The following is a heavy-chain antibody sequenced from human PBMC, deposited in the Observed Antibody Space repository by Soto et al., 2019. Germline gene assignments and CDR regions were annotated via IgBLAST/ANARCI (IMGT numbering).Heavy chain of an antibody. J-gene: IGHJ6*02. D-gene: IGHD4-4*01. V-gene: IGHV3-23*01. CDR2: ISGSGGNT. Sequence: PGGSLRLSCAASGFTFSSYAMSWVRQAPGKGLEWVSAISGSGGNTYYADSVKGRFTISRDNSKSTLYLQMNSLRVEDTAVYYCARSQHRTTVAHSYVYYGLGVWGQGTTVTVSS. CDR1: GFTFSSYA. CDR3: ARSQHRTTVAHSYVYYGLGV.